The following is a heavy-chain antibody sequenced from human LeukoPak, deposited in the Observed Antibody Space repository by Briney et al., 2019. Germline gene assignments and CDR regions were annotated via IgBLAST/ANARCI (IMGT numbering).Heavy chain of an antibody. Sequence: SETLSLTCTVSGGSISSHTYYWGWIRQAPGQGLEWIGSMYYSGNTYYTPSLKSRVTISVDTSKNQFSLELRSVIAAVYYCARHDAAAVVEYWGQGTLVTVSS. J-gene: IGHJ4*02. CDR1: GGSISSHTYY. CDR2: MYYSGNT. V-gene: IGHV4-39*01. CDR3: ARHDAAAVVEY. D-gene: IGHD6-19*01.